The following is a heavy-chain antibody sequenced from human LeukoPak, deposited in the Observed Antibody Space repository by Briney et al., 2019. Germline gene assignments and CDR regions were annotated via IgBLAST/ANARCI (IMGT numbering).Heavy chain of an antibody. Sequence: GGSLRLSCAASGFTFSSYGMHWVRQAPGKGLEWVAVISYDGSNKYYADSVKGRFTISRDNSKNTLYLQMNNLRAEDTAVYYCAKNIGHYYYYYMDVWGKGTTVTVSS. V-gene: IGHV3-30*18. CDR2: ISYDGSNK. CDR1: GFTFSSYG. CDR3: AKNIGHYYYYYMDV. D-gene: IGHD3-10*02. J-gene: IGHJ6*03.